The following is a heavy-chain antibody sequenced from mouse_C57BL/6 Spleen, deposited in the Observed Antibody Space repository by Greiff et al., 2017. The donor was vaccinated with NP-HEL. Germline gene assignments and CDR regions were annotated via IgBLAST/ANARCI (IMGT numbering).Heavy chain of an antibody. D-gene: IGHD1-3*01. CDR1: GYTFTDYY. J-gene: IGHJ2*01. V-gene: IGHV1-26*01. Sequence: EVQLQQSGPELVKPGASVKISCKASGYTFTDYYMNWVKQSHGKSLEWIGDINPNNGGTSYNQKFKGKATLTVDKSSSTAYMELRSLTSEDSAVYYCAWSGYFDYWGQGTTLTVSS. CDR3: AWSGYFDY. CDR2: INPNNGGT.